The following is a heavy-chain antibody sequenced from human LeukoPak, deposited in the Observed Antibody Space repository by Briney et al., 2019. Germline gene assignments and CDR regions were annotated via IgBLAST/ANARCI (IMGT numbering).Heavy chain of an antibody. CDR3: ARYSGSFPGWLDP. V-gene: IGHV3-7*01. CDR2: INPDGSQK. CDR1: GLTFSSSW. J-gene: IGHJ5*01. Sequence: PGGSQRLSCAASGLTFSSSWMNWVRQAPGKGLEWVANINPDGSQKDYVDSVKGRFTISRDNAKNSVFLQMNSLRAEDTAVYYCARYSGSFPGWLDPWGQGTLVTVSS. D-gene: IGHD1-26*01.